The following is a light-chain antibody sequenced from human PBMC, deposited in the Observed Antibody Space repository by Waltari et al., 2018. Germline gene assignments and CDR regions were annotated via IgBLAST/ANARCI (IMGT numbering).Light chain of an antibody. CDR3: SAYTSTSALV. J-gene: IGLJ1*01. V-gene: IGLV2-14*01. CDR2: EVS. CDR1: SNDVGFYNY. Sequence: QSALTQPASVSGSPGQSITISCTGTSNDVGFYNYVSWYQQHPGKATKVIIYEVSNRPSGISKRFSGSKSGNTASLTISGLQPEDEADYHCSAYTSTSALVFGTGTKVTVL.